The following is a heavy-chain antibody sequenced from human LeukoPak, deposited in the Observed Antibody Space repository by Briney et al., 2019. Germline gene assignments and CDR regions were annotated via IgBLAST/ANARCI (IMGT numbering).Heavy chain of an antibody. Sequence: SGTLSLTCAVSGDSISSGKWWSWVRQPPGMGLEWIGEINHSGSTNNNPSLKSRLTISVDTSKNQFSLKLRSVTAADTAVYYCARGGGCSGGSCYSGPPEYWGQGTLVTVSS. CDR2: INHSGST. D-gene: IGHD2-15*01. V-gene: IGHV4-4*02. J-gene: IGHJ4*02. CDR3: ARGGGCSGGSCYSGPPEY. CDR1: GDSISSGKW.